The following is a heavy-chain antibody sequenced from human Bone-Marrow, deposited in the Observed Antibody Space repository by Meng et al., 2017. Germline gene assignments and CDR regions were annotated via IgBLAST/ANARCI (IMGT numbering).Heavy chain of an antibody. CDR2: IFSNDEK. V-gene: IGHV2-26*01. CDR1: GFSLSNARMG. CDR3: ARADYGDYEWHFDY. Sequence: SGPTLVKPTETLTLTCTVSGFSLSNARMGVSWIRQPPGKALEWLAHIFSNDEKSYSTSLKSRLTISKDTSKSQVVLTMTNMDPVDTATYYCARADYGDYEWHFDYWGQGTLVTGSS. D-gene: IGHD4-17*01. J-gene: IGHJ4*02.